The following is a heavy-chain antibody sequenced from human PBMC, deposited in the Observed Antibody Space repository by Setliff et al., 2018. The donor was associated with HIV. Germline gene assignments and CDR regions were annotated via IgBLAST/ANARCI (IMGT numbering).Heavy chain of an antibody. V-gene: IGHV1-24*01. J-gene: IGHJ4*02. CDR3: ATVSYYHDRGAYLGVFDN. CDR1: GYTLSELS. Sequence: ASVKVSCKVFGYTLSELSIHWVRQAPGKGLEWMGGLDSKDGTIYAQKFRGRVTMTEDTSTDTVNMELTSLRSEDTAVYFCATVSYYHDRGAYLGVFDNWGPGTLVTVS. CDR2: LDSKDGT. D-gene: IGHD3-16*01.